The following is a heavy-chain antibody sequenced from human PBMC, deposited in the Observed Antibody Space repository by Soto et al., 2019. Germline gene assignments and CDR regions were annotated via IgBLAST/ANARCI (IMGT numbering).Heavy chain of an antibody. V-gene: IGHV1-69*06. Sequence: SVKVSCKASGGTFSSYAISWVRQAPGQGLEWMGGIIPIFGTANYAQKFQGRVTITADKSTSTAYMELSSLRSEDTAVYYCARDWDDGGNSGGDAFDIWGQGTMVTVSS. CDR3: ARDWDDGGNSGGDAFDI. J-gene: IGHJ3*02. CDR1: GGTFSSYA. CDR2: IIPIFGTA. D-gene: IGHD2-21*02.